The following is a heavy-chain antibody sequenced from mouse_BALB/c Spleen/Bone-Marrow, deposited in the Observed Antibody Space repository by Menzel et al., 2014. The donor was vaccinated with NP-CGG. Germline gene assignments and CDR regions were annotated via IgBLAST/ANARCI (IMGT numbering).Heavy chain of an antibody. J-gene: IGHJ3*01. Sequence: EVQLVESGGGLVKSGGSLKLSCAASGFSFNSYGMSWVRQTPEKRLERVATISGGGSYTFYPDSVKGRFTISRDNAKNNLYLQLSSLRSEDTALYCCARHAYYDQTEVSFVYWGQGTLVTVSA. CDR2: ISGGGSYT. CDR3: ARHAYYDQTEVSFVY. CDR1: GFSFNSYG. V-gene: IGHV5-9-2*01. D-gene: IGHD2-4*01.